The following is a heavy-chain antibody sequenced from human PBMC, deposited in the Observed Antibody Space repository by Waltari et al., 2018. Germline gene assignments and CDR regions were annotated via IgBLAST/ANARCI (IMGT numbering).Heavy chain of an antibody. CDR1: GYSISSGYY. Sequence: QVQLQESGPGLVKPSETLSLTCAVSGYSISSGYYWGWIRQPPGKGLEWIGIIYHSGSTYYTPSLKSRVTISVDTSKNQFSLKLSSVTAADTAVYYCARLMGASSGYYLGPNYFDYWGQGTLVTVSS. D-gene: IGHD3-22*01. J-gene: IGHJ4*02. CDR3: ARLMGASSGYYLGPNYFDY. CDR2: IYHSGST. V-gene: IGHV4-38-2*01.